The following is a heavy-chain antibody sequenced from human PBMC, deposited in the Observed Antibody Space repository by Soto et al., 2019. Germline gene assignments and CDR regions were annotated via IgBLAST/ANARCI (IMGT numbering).Heavy chain of an antibody. V-gene: IGHV4-34*01. CDR3: ARGRKGSTVTTYYYYGMDV. CDR1: GGSFSGYY. D-gene: IGHD4-17*01. CDR2: INHSGST. J-gene: IGHJ6*02. Sequence: QVQLQQWGAGLLKPSETLSLTCAVYGGSFSGYYWSWIRQPPGKGLEWIGEINHSGSTNYNPSLKSRVTISVDTSKNQFSLKLSSVTAADTAVYYCARGRKGSTVTTYYYYGMDVWGQGTTVTVSS.